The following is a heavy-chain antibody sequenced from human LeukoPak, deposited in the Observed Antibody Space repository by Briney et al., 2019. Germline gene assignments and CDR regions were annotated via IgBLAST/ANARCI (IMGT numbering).Heavy chain of an antibody. Sequence: AGGSLRLSCAASGVTFTSYWMTWVRQAPGKRLECVANINQDGSEKFYVDSVKGRFTISRDNAKNSLYLQMNSLRAEDTAVYYCARDPTTIRRGYFDYWGQGSLVTVSS. V-gene: IGHV3-7*04. J-gene: IGHJ4*02. CDR1: GVTFTSYW. D-gene: IGHD5-24*01. CDR3: ARDPTTIRRGYFDY. CDR2: INQDGSEK.